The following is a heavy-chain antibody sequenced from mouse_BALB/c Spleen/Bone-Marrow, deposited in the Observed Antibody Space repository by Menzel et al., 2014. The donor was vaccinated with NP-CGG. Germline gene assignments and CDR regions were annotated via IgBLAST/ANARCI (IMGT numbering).Heavy chain of an antibody. CDR1: GFNIKDTY. J-gene: IGHJ3*01. V-gene: IGHV14-3*02. CDR3: ASYYYGSSTFAY. Sequence: VQLKESGAELVKPGASVKLSCTASGFNIKDTYMHWVKRRPEQGLEWIGRIDPANGNTKYDPKFQGKATITADTSSNTAYLRLSSLTSEDTAVYYCASYYYGSSTFAYWGQGTLVTVSA. CDR2: IDPANGNT. D-gene: IGHD1-1*01.